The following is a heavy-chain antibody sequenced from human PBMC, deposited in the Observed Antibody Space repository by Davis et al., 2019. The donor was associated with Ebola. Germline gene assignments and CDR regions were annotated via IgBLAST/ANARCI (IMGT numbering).Heavy chain of an antibody. CDR3: ARDFLGEGSGWFDY. J-gene: IGHJ4*02. CDR1: GFTFSSYA. V-gene: IGHV3-30-3*01. Sequence: GESLKISCAASGFTFSSYAMHWVRQAPGKGLEWVAVISYDGSNKYYADSVKGRFTISRDNSKNTLYLQMNSLRAEDTAVYYCARDFLGEGSGWFDYWGQGTLVTVSS. CDR2: ISYDGSNK. D-gene: IGHD6-19*01.